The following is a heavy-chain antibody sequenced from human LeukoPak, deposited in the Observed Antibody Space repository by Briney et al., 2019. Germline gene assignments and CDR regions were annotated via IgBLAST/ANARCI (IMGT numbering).Heavy chain of an antibody. J-gene: IGHJ4*02. D-gene: IGHD3-22*01. V-gene: IGHV1-69*02. CDR3: ARGRPYDSSGYPLDY. Sequence: ASVKVSCKASGGTFSSYTISWVRQAPGQGLEWMGRIIPILGIANYAQKFQGRVTITADKSTGTAYMELSSLRSEDTAVYYCARGRPYDSSGYPLDYWGQGTLVTVSS. CDR2: IIPILGIA. CDR1: GGTFSSYT.